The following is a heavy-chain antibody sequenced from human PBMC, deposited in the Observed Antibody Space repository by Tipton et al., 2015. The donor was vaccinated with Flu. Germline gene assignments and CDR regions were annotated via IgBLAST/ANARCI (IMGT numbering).Heavy chain of an antibody. CDR3: AKGSHYDFSAYGMDV. Sequence: QLVQSGGGVVQPGGSLRLSCVASGFTFGDYVMHWVRQAPGKGLEWVSLIFGNGGSTYYADSVKGRFTISRDNSKNSLYLQMSGLRSEDPALYYCAKGSHYDFSAYGMDVWGPGTTVTVSS. CDR2: IFGNGGST. J-gene: IGHJ6*02. V-gene: IGHV3-43*02. CDR1: GFTFGDYV. D-gene: IGHD3-3*01.